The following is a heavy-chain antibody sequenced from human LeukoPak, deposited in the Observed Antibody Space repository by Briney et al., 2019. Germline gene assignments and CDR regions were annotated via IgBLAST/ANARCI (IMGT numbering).Heavy chain of an antibody. CDR1: GGSFSGYY. CDR3: ARGGCSGGSCYYYFDY. D-gene: IGHD2-15*01. V-gene: IGHV4-34*01. CDR2: INHSGST. J-gene: IGHJ4*02. Sequence: SETLSLTCAVYGGSFSGYYWSWIRQPPGKGLEWIGEINHSGSTNYNPSLKSRVTISVDTSKNQFSLKQSSVTAADTAVYYCARGGCSGGSCYYYFDYWGRGTLVTVSS.